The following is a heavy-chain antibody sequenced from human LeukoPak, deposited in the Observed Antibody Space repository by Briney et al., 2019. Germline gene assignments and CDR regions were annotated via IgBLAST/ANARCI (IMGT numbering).Heavy chain of an antibody. Sequence: GGSLRLSCAASGFRFSAFEMNWVRQAPGKGLEWISHISTGGRTIYYADSVKGRFIISRDNAKNSLYLQMNSLRGEDTGVYYCARGSGYVLDYWTQGTLVTISS. D-gene: IGHD2-15*01. CDR1: GFRFSAFE. V-gene: IGHV3-48*03. CDR3: ARGSGYVLDY. CDR2: ISTGGRTI. J-gene: IGHJ4*02.